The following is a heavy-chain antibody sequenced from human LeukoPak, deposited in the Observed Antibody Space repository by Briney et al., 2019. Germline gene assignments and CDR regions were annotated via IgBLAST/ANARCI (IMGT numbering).Heavy chain of an antibody. CDR2: IIPIFGTA. Sequence: SVKVSCKASGGTFSSYAISWVRQAPGQGLEWMGGIIPIFGTANYAQKFQGRVTITTDESTSTAYMELSSLRSEDTAVYYCAXGVVIIPSIDYYYYYYMDVWGKGTTVTVSS. CDR1: GGTFSSYA. D-gene: IGHD3-3*01. V-gene: IGHV1-69*05. J-gene: IGHJ6*03. CDR3: AXGVVIIPSIDYYYYYYMDV.